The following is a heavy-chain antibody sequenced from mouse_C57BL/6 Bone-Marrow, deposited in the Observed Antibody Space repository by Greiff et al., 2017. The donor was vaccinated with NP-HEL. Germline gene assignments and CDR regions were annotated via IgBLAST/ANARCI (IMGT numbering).Heavy chain of an antibody. V-gene: IGHV1-63*01. Sequence: VQLQQSGAELVRPGTSVKMSCKASGYTFTNYWIGWAKQRPGHGLEWIGDIYPGGGYTNYNEKFKGKATLTADKSSSTAYMQFSSLTSEDSANYYCARWGTLGDWFAYWGQGTLVTVSA. CDR2: IYPGGGYT. CDR1: GYTFTNYW. J-gene: IGHJ3*01. CDR3: ARWGTLGDWFAY. D-gene: IGHD4-1*01.